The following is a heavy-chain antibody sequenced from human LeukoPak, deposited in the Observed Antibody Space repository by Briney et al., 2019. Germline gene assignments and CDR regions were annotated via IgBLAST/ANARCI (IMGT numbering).Heavy chain of an antibody. CDR3: AKDRVTAAGYYFDY. V-gene: IGHV3-30*18. J-gene: IGHJ4*02. CDR1: GFTFSNYG. D-gene: IGHD6-13*01. Sequence: GGSLRHSCAASGFTFSNYGMHWVRQAPGKGLEWVSVISFDGSAKYYADSVKGRFTISRDNSKNTLYLQMTSLRAEDTAVYYCAKDRVTAAGYYFDYWGQGTLVTVSS. CDR2: ISFDGSAK.